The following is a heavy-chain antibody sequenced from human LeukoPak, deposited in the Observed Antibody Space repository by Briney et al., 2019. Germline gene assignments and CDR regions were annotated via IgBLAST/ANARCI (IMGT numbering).Heavy chain of an antibody. CDR2: INPNSGGT. Sequence: GASVKVSCKASGYTFTGYYMHWVRQAPGQGLEWMGWINPNSGGTNYAQKFQGRVTMTRDTSISTAYMELSRLRSDDTAVYYCARVRAYGSGSYGVYYDMDVWGQGTTVTVSS. J-gene: IGHJ6*02. CDR3: ARVRAYGSGSYGVYYDMDV. V-gene: IGHV1-2*02. D-gene: IGHD3-10*01. CDR1: GYTFTGYY.